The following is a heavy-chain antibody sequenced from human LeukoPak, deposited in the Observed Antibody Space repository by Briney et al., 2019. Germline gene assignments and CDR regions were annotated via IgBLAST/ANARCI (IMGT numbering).Heavy chain of an antibody. V-gene: IGHV1-2*02. CDR3: ARDYNFDYYGLGHAGYYYGMDV. CDR2: INPNSGGT. Sequence: ASVKVSCKASGYTFTGYYMHWVRQAPGQGLEWMGWINPNSGGTNYAQKFQGRVTMTRDTSISTAYMELSRLRSDDTAVYYCARDYNFDYYGLGHAGYYYGMDVWGQGTTVTVSS. CDR1: GYTFTGYY. D-gene: IGHD3-10*01. J-gene: IGHJ6*02.